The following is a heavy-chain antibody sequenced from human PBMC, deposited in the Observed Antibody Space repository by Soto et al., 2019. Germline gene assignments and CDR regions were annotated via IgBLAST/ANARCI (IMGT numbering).Heavy chain of an antibody. Sequence: SETLSLTCAVYGGSFSGYYWSWIRQPPGKGLEWIGEINHSGSTNYNPSLKSRVTISVDTSKNQFSLKLSSVTAADTAVYYCARGQRTYYDFWTGYSLDVWGQGITVTVSS. V-gene: IGHV4-34*01. D-gene: IGHD3-3*01. J-gene: IGHJ6*02. CDR3: ARGQRTYYDFWTGYSLDV. CDR2: INHSGST. CDR1: GGSFSGYY.